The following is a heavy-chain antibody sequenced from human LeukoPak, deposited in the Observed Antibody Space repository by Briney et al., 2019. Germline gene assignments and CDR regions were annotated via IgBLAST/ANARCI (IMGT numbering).Heavy chain of an antibody. V-gene: IGHV3-33*01. Sequence: GGSLRLSCAASGFTFSSYGMHWVRQAPGKGLEWVAVIWYDGSNKYYADSVKGRFTISRDNSKNTLYLQMNSLRAEDTAVYYCARDLVKGYGGVRNWFDPWGQGTLVTVSS. D-gene: IGHD4-23*01. CDR2: IWYDGSNK. J-gene: IGHJ5*02. CDR3: ARDLVKGYGGVRNWFDP. CDR1: GFTFSSYG.